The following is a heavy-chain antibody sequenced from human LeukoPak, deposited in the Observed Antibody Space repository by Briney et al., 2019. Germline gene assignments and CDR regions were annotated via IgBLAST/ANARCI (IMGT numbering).Heavy chain of an antibody. CDR3: ARGSGSGSFLIDY. J-gene: IGHJ4*02. D-gene: IGHD3-10*01. Sequence: GGSLRLSCAASGFTFSSHAMHWGRQGPGKGLEWVAFIRYDSSYNKYYADSGQGRFTISRDNYKNTVYLQMNNLRVEDTAVYFCARGSGSGSFLIDYWGQGTLVTVSS. CDR2: IRYDSSYNK. CDR1: GFTFSSHA. V-gene: IGHV3-30*02.